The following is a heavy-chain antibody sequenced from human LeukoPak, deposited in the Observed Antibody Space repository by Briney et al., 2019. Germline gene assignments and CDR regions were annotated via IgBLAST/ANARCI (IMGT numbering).Heavy chain of an antibody. CDR2: ISNTGDNT. CDR1: GFRFSNYG. Sequence: GGSLRLSCAASGFRFSNYGMAWVRQTPGKGLEWVLTISNTGDNTHYADSVQGRFTISRDNSKNTLFLQMNSLRADDTAIYYCAKDCCDYSPLDHWGQGTQVTVSS. V-gene: IGHV3-23*01. D-gene: IGHD2-15*01. J-gene: IGHJ4*02. CDR3: AKDCCDYSPLDH.